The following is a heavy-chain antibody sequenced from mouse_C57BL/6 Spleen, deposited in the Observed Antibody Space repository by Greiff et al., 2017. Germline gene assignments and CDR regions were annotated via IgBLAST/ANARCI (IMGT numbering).Heavy chain of an antibody. CDR1: GYTFTSYN. Sequence: SGAELVRPGASVKMSYKASGYTFTSYNMHWVKQTPRQGLEWIGAIYPGNGDTSYNQKFKGKATLTVDKSSSTAYMQLSSLTSEDSAVYFCASSPSYPPAWFAYWGQGTLVTVSA. CDR2: IYPGNGDT. CDR3: ASSPSYPPAWFAY. J-gene: IGHJ3*01. V-gene: IGHV1-12*01.